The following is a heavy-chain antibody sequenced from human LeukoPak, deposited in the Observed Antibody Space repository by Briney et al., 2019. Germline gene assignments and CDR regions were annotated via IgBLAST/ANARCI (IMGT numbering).Heavy chain of an antibody. CDR1: GFTFSTYG. CDR2: ISFDGSTK. D-gene: IGHD1-14*01. J-gene: IGHJ6*03. V-gene: IGHV3-30*03. Sequence: PGGSLRLSCAASGFTFSTYGMHWVRQAPGKGLEWVAVISFDGSTKYYADSVKGRFTISRDNAKNSLYLQMNSLRAEDTAVYYCARDNPRSYYYYMDVWGKGTTVTVSS. CDR3: ARDNPRSYYYYMDV.